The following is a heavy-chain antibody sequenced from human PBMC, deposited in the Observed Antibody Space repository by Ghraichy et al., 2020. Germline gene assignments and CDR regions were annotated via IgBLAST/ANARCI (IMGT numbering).Heavy chain of an antibody. CDR1: GGSFSGYY. Sequence: SETLSLTCAVYGGSFSGYYWSWIRQPPGKGLEWIGEINHSGSTNYNPSLKSRVTISVDTSKNQFSLKLSSVTAAETAVYYCARGGWSGSNNWFDPWGQGTLVTVSS. CDR2: INHSGST. V-gene: IGHV4-34*01. J-gene: IGHJ5*02. CDR3: ARGGWSGSNNWFDP. D-gene: IGHD3-3*01.